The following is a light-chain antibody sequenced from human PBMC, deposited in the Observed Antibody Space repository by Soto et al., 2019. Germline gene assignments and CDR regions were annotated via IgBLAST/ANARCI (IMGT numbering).Light chain of an antibody. Sequence: QSALTQPASVSGSPGQSITISCTGTSNDVGGYNFVTWYQHHPGQAPKVMIYEVSNRPSGVSNRFSGSKSGNTASLTISGLQAEDEADYYCSSYTSSTPLLFGGGTKVTVL. V-gene: IGLV2-14*01. J-gene: IGLJ2*01. CDR1: SNDVGGYNF. CDR2: EVS. CDR3: SSYTSSTPLL.